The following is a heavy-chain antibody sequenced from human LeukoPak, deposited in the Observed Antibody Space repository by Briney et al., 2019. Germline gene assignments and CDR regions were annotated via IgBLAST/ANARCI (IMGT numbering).Heavy chain of an antibody. V-gene: IGHV4-39*07. Sequence: SETLSLTCTVSGGSISSSSYYWGWIRQPPGKGLEWIGSIYYSGSTYYNPSLKSRVTISVDTSKNQFSLKLSSVTAADTAVYYCASVSTVESFDYWGQGTLVTVSS. CDR1: GGSISSSSYY. D-gene: IGHD2-2*01. J-gene: IGHJ4*02. CDR3: ASVSTVESFDY. CDR2: IYYSGST.